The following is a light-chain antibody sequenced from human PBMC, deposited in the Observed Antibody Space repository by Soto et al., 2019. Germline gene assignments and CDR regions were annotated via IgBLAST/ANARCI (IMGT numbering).Light chain of an antibody. V-gene: IGKV3D-15*01. CDR1: QSVSST. CDR2: DAS. J-gene: IGKJ1*01. Sequence: EIVMTHSPATLXVSPXXXXXXXXRASQSVSSTVAWYQQKPGQAPRLLMYDASTMASGIPARFSGSGSGTEFTLSISSLQSEDFAVYYCQQYTKWPRTFGQGTKVDIK. CDR3: QQYTKWPRT.